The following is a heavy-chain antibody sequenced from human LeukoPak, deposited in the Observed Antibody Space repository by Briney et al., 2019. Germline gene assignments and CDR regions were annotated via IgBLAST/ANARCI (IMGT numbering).Heavy chain of an antibody. CDR1: GFTFSSYE. CDR2: ISSSGSTI. Sequence: PGGSLRLSCAASGFTFSSYEMNWVRQAPGKGLEWVSYISSSGSTIYYADSVMGRFTISRDNSKNTLYLQMNSLRAEDTAVYYCARDSINQKGIAVAGGATFDYWGQGTLVTVSS. J-gene: IGHJ4*02. V-gene: IGHV3-48*03. D-gene: IGHD6-19*01. CDR3: ARDSINQKGIAVAGGATFDY.